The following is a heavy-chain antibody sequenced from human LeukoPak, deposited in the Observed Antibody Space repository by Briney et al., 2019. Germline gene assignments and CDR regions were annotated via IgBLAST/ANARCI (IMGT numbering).Heavy chain of an antibody. CDR3: AREPARNSGYDYGIDY. Sequence: PPETLSLTCTVSGGSISSGDYYWSWIRQPPGKGLEWIGYIYYSGSTYYNPSLKSRVTISVDTSKNQFSLKLSSVTAADTAVYYCAREPARNSGYDYGIDYWGQGTLVTVSS. V-gene: IGHV4-30-4*01. CDR1: GGSISSGDYY. CDR2: IYYSGST. J-gene: IGHJ4*02. D-gene: IGHD5-12*01.